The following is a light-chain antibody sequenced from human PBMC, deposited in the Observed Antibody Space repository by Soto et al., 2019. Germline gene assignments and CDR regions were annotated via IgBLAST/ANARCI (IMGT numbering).Light chain of an antibody. CDR1: ANDICTYDY. J-gene: IGLJ1*01. V-gene: IGLV2-14*01. CDR3: SSFPTNPGYV. CDR2: GVH. Sequence: QSALTHPTSVSGSPGQAIAICCTGNANDICTYDYVSLYQQHPDKTPRLLIFGVHNQPPGISTRFSGSRSRLTPPRTIARTQPEDEAYYYCSSFPTNPGYVLGPGTKVTVL.